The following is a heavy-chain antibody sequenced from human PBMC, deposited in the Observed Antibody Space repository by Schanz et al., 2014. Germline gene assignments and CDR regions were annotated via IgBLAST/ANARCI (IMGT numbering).Heavy chain of an antibody. J-gene: IGHJ6*02. CDR3: TRLRRADPNGFDV. V-gene: IGHV1-69*02. D-gene: IGHD6-19*01. CDR2: IMPLRGIG. Sequence: QVQLVQSGPEVKKPGSSVKVSCQAFGDTFSKYNIMWVRQVPGQGLEWLGRIMPLRGIGNNAWKFQDRLTITADKSMNITYMELSSLGTEDTAVYYCTRLRRADPNGFDVWGQGTTVNGS. CDR1: GDTFSKYN.